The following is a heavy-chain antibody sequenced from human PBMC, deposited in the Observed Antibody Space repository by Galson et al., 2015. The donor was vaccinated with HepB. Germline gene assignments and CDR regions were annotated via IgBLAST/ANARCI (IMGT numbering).Heavy chain of an antibody. J-gene: IGHJ3*02. CDR1: GYTFTSYY. CDR2: INPSGGST. Sequence: SVKVSCKASGYTFTSYYMHWVRQAPGQGLEWMGIINPSGGSTSYAQKFQGRVTMTRDTSTSTVYMELSSLRSEDTAVYYCARGVGGTTSPNDAFDIWGQGTMVTVSS. D-gene: IGHD1-1*01. V-gene: IGHV1-46*01. CDR3: ARGVGGTTSPNDAFDI.